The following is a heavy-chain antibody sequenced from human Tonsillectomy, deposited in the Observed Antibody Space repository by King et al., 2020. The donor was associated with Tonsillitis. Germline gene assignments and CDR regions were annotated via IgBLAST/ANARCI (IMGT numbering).Heavy chain of an antibody. V-gene: IGHV1-18*04. CDR1: GYTFTTYG. CDR3: ARVPLNRIVRGVIANWFDP. Sequence: QLVQSGAEVKKPGASVNVSCTASGYTFTTYGISWVRPAPGQGLEWMGWISGYNGNTNYAQKLQGRVTMTTDTSTRTAYMELRSLRSDDTAVYYCARVPLNRIVRGVIANWFDPWGQGTLVTVSS. D-gene: IGHD3-10*01. J-gene: IGHJ5*02. CDR2: ISGYNGNT.